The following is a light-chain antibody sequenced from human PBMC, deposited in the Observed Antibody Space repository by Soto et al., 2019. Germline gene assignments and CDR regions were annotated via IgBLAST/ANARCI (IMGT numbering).Light chain of an antibody. J-gene: IGLJ1*01. CDR1: SSDIGHYDY. CDR3: CSLTASHTYV. Sequence: QSALAQPASVSGSPGQPITISCTGTSSDIGHYDYVSWYQQHPGKAPKLMIYHVTYRPSGVSNRYSGSKSGNSASLTISGLQADDEADYYCCSLTASHTYVFGSGTKVTVL. CDR2: HVT. V-gene: IGLV2-14*03.